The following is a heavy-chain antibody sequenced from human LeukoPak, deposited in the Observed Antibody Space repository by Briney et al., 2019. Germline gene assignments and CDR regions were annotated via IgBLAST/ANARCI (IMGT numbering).Heavy chain of an antibody. Sequence: SETLSLTCAVYGGSFSGYYWTWIPQPPGKGLEWIGEINHSGRTNYNPSLKSRVTISVDTSKNQFSLKLSYVTAADTAVYYCARGPPYYYDSSGYYRFDYWGQGILVTVSA. CDR1: GGSFSGYY. CDR2: INHSGRT. CDR3: ARGPPYYYDSSGYYRFDY. D-gene: IGHD3-22*01. V-gene: IGHV4-34*01. J-gene: IGHJ4*02.